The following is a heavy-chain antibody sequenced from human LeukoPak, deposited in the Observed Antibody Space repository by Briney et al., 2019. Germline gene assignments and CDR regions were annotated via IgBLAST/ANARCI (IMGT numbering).Heavy chain of an antibody. CDR1: GYTLTELS. J-gene: IGHJ6*02. D-gene: IGHD3-22*01. CDR2: FDPEDGET. V-gene: IGHV1-24*01. CDR3: ATGRFLDSSGPRPYYHYGMDV. Sequence: PGASVKVSCKVSGYTLTELSMHWVRQAPGKGLEWMGGFDPEDGETIYAQKFQGRVTMTEDTSTDTAYMELSSLRSEDTAVYYCATGRFLDSSGPRPYYHYGMDVWGQGTTVTVSS.